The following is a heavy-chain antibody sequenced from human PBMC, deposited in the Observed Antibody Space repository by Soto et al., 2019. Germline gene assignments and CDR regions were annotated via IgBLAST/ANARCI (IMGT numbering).Heavy chain of an antibody. CDR1: GGTFSNYA. V-gene: IGHV1-69*01. Sequence: QVQLVQSGAEVRKPGSSVKVSCKASGGTFSNYALSWVRQAPGQGLEWMGGIIPLFSTANYAQTFQGTAMIIADESTSTAYMELSSLRSEDPAVYYCAGASVDTAMITLDYFNWHYGMDVWGQGTTVTVAS. J-gene: IGHJ6*02. CDR3: AGASVDTAMITLDYFNWHYGMDV. D-gene: IGHD5-18*01. CDR2: IIPLFSTA.